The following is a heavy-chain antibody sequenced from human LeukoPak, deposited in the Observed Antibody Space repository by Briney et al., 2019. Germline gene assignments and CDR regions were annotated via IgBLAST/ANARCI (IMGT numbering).Heavy chain of an antibody. CDR2: ISRSFSNI. D-gene: IGHD3-9*01. J-gene: IGHJ5*02. Sequence: GGSLRLSCAASGFTFEDYGMSWVRQAPGKGLEWVSYISRSFSNIYYADSVKGRFTISRDNAKNSLYLQMNSLRAEDTAVYYCARLRYFDYWFDPWGQGTLVTVSS. V-gene: IGHV3-21*05. CDR1: GFTFEDYG. CDR3: ARLRYFDYWFDP.